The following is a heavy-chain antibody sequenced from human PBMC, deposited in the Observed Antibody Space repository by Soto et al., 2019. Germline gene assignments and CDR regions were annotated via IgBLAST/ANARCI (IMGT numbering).Heavy chain of an antibody. CDR1: GYSFTSYW. Sequence: SLKISCKGSGYSFTSYWIGWVRQMPGKGLAWMGIIYPGDSDTRYSPSCQGQVTISADKSISTAYLQWSSLKASDTAMYYCARLHYSSSWYWFDPWGEGTLVTVSS. CDR3: ARLHYSSSWYWFDP. V-gene: IGHV5-51*01. D-gene: IGHD6-13*01. CDR2: IYPGDSDT. J-gene: IGHJ5*02.